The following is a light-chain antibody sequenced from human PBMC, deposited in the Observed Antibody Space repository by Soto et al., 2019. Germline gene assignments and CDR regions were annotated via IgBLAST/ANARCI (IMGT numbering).Light chain of an antibody. J-gene: IGKJ1*01. CDR2: GAS. CDR3: QQRSNWPRT. V-gene: IGKV3-11*01. CDR1: QSVWTY. Sequence: EIVLTQSPATLSLYPGERATLSCRASQSVWTYLAWYQQKPGQAPRLLIYGASNRATGIPDRFSGSGSGTDFTLTISSLEPEDFAVYYCQQRSNWPRTFGQGTKVDI.